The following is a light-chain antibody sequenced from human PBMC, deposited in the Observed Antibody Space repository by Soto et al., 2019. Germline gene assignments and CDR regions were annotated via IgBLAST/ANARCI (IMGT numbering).Light chain of an antibody. Sequence: EIEMSLSPATLSVSPGERATLSCQASQSVSSNLAWYQQKPGQAPRLLMYGASSRATGTPDRFSGSGSGTDFTLTISRLEHENFAVYYCQQDGSSPLTFGGGTKVDI. CDR3: QQDGSSPLT. V-gene: IGKV3-20*01. CDR2: GAS. CDR1: QSVSSN. J-gene: IGKJ4*01.